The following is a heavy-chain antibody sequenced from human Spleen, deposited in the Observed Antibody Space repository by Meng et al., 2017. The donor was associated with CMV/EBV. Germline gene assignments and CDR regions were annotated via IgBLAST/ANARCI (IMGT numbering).Heavy chain of an antibody. CDR3: AKDARLDY. V-gene: IGHV3-30*02. J-gene: IGHJ4*02. CDR2: IRYDGSNK. CDR1: GFFFSGYS. Sequence: GESLKISCAASGFFFSGYSMHWVRQTPGKGLEWVAFIRYDGSNKYYADSVKGRFTISRDNSKNTLYLQMNSLRAEDTAVYYCAKDARLDYWGQGTLVTVSS.